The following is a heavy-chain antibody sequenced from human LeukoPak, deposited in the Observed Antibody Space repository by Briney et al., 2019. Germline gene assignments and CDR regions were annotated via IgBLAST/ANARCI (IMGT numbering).Heavy chain of an antibody. CDR1: GMTFSNHW. D-gene: IGHD3-22*01. V-gene: IGHV3-74*01. CDR2: IKTDGRTT. CDR3: TTGPSFGYEW. Sequence: GGSLRLSCAASGMTFSNHWMHWVRQAPGKGRVWVSLIKTDGRTTIYADSVKGRFTISRDDGKSTLYLQMNSLRAEDTAIYYCTTGPSFGYEWWGQGTVVTVSS. J-gene: IGHJ4*02.